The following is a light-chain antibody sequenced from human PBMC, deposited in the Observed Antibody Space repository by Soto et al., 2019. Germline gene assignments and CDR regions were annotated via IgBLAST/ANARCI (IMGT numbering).Light chain of an antibody. Sequence: EIVLTQSPGILSLSPGERATLSCRASQSVSSSYLAWYQQKPGQAPRLLIYGASNRTTGIPDRFSASGSKTNFTLTISSLEPEDFAVYYCQQYVSSPPYTFGQGTKLEIK. J-gene: IGKJ2*01. CDR1: QSVSSSY. CDR3: QQYVSSPPYT. V-gene: IGKV3-20*01. CDR2: GAS.